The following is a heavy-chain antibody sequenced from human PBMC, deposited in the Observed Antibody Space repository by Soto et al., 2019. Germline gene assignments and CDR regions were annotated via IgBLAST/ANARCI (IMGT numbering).Heavy chain of an antibody. CDR1: GFTFSSYA. CDR3: GRGGLRRMNWFDP. J-gene: IGHJ5*02. V-gene: IGHV3-23*01. D-gene: IGHD2-8*01. Sequence: EVQLLESGGGLVQPGGSLRLSCAASGFTFSSYAMSWVRQAPGKGLEWVSAISGSGGSTYYADSVKGRFTISRDNSKNTLYLQMNSLRAEDTAVYYCGRGGLRRMNWFDPWGQGTLVTVSS. CDR2: ISGSGGST.